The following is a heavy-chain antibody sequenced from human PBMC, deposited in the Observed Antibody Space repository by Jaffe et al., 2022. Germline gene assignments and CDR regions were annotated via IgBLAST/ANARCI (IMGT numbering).Heavy chain of an antibody. CDR1: GGSISSSYFY. CDR3: ARPYTRGWRDAFHV. Sequence: QLQLQGSGPGLVKPSETLSLTCTVSGGSISSSYFYWGWVRQPPGKRLEWIGVIYFAGKTLYNPSLKSRVAMSVDTSRNSFSLNLTSVTAADTAVYYCARPYTRGWRDAFHVWDQGTTVTVSS. D-gene: IGHD6-19*01. CDR2: IYFAGKT. V-gene: IGHV4-39*02. J-gene: IGHJ3*01.